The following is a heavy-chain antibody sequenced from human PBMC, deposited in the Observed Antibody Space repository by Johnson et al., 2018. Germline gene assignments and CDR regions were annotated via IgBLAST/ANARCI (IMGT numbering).Heavy chain of an antibody. V-gene: IGHV3-23*01. CDR3: AKGRVSFDI. J-gene: IGHJ3*02. CDR2: ISGSGGST. Sequence: EVQLLESGGGLVQPGGSLRLSCAASGFTFSSNAMSWVRQAPGKGLEWVSAISGSGGSTYYADSGKGRFTISRDNSKNTMYLQMNSLRAEGTAVYYCAKGRVSFDIWDQGTMVTVSS. CDR1: GFTFSSNA.